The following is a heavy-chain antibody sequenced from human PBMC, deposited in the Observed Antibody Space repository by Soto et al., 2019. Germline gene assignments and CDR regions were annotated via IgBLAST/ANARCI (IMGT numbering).Heavy chain of an antibody. CDR1: GFTFSSYA. Sequence: QVQLVESGGGVVQPGRSLRLSCAASGFTFSSYAMHWVRQAPGKGLEWVAVISYDGSNKYYAASVKGRFTISSDNSKNTLYLQMNSLRAEDTAVYYCARVEYSSSWFFYGMDVWGQGTTVTVSS. CDR3: ARVEYSSSWFFYGMDV. V-gene: IGHV3-30-3*01. CDR2: ISYDGSNK. D-gene: IGHD6-13*01. J-gene: IGHJ6*02.